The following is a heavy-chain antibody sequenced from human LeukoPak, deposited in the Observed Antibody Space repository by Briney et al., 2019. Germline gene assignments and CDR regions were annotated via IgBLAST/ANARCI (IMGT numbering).Heavy chain of an antibody. J-gene: IGHJ4*02. Sequence: GASVKVSCKASGYTFTGYYMHWVRQAPGQGLEWMGGIIPIFGTANYAQKFQGRVTITADESTSTAYMELSSLRSEDTAVYYCARLGVYYGSGSYYTFDYWGQGTLVTVSS. V-gene: IGHV1-69*13. CDR3: ARLGVYYGSGSYYTFDY. D-gene: IGHD3-10*01. CDR2: IIPIFGTA. CDR1: GYTFTGYY.